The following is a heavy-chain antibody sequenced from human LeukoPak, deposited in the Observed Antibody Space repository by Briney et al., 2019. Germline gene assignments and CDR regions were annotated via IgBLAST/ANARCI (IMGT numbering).Heavy chain of an antibody. D-gene: IGHD3-9*01. J-gene: IGHJ4*02. V-gene: IGHV1-2*02. Sequence: ASVKVSCKAYGYTFTGYYMHWVRQAPGQGLEWMGWINPNSGGTNYAQKFQGRVTMTRDTSISTAYMELSRLRSDDTAVYYCARVSRYYDILTGSIDYWGQGTLVTVSS. CDR2: INPNSGGT. CDR1: GYTFTGYY. CDR3: ARVSRYYDILTGSIDY.